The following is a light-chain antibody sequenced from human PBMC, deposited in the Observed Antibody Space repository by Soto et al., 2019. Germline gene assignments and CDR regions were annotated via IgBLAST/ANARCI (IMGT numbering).Light chain of an antibody. CDR1: QSVTTY. Sequence: EIVLTQSPGTLSLSPGERDTLSCRASQSVTTYLAWYQQKPGQSPRLVIYGASSRAPGIPDRFSGSVSGTDFTLSISRLEPEDFAVYFCQQYDRSPTFGPGTKVDIK. CDR3: QQYDRSPT. V-gene: IGKV3-20*01. J-gene: IGKJ3*01. CDR2: GAS.